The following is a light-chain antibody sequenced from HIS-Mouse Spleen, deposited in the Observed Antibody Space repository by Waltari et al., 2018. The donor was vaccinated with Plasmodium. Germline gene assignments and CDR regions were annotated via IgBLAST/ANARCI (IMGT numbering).Light chain of an antibody. V-gene: IGKV1-6*01. Sequence: ALPMTQSPSFLSAAVGHSFAITCRASQGIRNDLGWYQQKPGKAPKLLIYAASSLQSGVPSRFSGSGSGTDFTLTISSLQPEDFATYYCLQDYNYPYTFGQGTKLEIK. CDR3: LQDYNYPYT. CDR1: QGIRND. J-gene: IGKJ2*01. CDR2: AAS.